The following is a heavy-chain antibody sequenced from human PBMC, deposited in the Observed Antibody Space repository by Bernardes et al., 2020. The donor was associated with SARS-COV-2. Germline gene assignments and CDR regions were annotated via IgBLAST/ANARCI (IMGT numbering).Heavy chain of an antibody. Sequence: ASVKVSCKASVYAFTSYDINWVRQATGRGLEWMGWMNPNSGNRGFAQKFQGRVTMTRDTSISTAYMELSNLRSEDTAVYYCARGTEYRLEDLSTNAFDPWGQGTMVTVSS. CDR2: MNPNSGNR. V-gene: IGHV1-8*01. D-gene: IGHD3-16*02. CDR3: ARGTEYRLEDLSTNAFDP. J-gene: IGHJ3*01. CDR1: VYAFTSYD.